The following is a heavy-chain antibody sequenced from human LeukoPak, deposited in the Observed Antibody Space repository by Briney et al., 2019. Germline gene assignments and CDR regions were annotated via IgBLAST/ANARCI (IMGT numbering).Heavy chain of an antibody. CDR1: GYTFSGYY. D-gene: IGHD6-6*01. V-gene: IGHV1-2*02. CDR3: ARESVPAVAARRGLNY. CDR2: INPKSGGT. J-gene: IGHJ4*02. Sequence: ASVKVSCKASGYTFSGYYMHWVRQAPGQGLGWMGWINPKSGGTNEAQKFHDRVTMTRDTSIRTAYMEMSRLRSDDTAVYYCARESVPAVAARRGLNYWGQGTLVAVSS.